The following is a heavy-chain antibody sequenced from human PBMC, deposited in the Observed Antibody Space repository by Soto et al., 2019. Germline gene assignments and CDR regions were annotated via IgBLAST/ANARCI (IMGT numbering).Heavy chain of an antibody. CDR1: GFYFDEYG. CDR3: ARYSSNWFDP. D-gene: IGHD2-21*01. V-gene: IGHV3-20*04. Sequence: GGSLRLSCAASGFYFDEYGMSWVRQRPGKGLEWVSGIVENGGSTGYADSVKGRFIISRDNAKNFLYLDMDNLRVEDTALYYCARYSSNWFDPWGQGTLVTVSS. J-gene: IGHJ5*02. CDR2: IVENGGST.